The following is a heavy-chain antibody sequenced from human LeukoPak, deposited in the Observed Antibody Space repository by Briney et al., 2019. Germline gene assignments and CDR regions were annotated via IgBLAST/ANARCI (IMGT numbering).Heavy chain of an antibody. CDR2: IYSGGST. CDR1: GFTVSSNY. Sequence: PGGSLRLSCAASGFTVSSNYMSWVRQAPGKGLEWVSVIYSGGSTYYADSVKGRFTISRDNSKNTLYLQMNSLRAEDTAVYYCARDLVVATISVDYWGQGTLVTVSS. J-gene: IGHJ4*02. CDR3: ARDLVVATISVDY. D-gene: IGHD5-12*01. V-gene: IGHV3-53*05.